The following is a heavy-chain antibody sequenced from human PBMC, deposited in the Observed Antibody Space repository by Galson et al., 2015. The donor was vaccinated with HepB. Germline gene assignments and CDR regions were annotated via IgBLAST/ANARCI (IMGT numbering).Heavy chain of an antibody. V-gene: IGHV1-69*13. J-gene: IGHJ4*02. Sequence: SVKVSCKASGGTFSSYAISWVRQAPGQGLEWMGGIIPIFGTANYAQKFQGRVTITADESTSTAYMELSSLRSEDTAVYYCARGGVATIGPIDYWGQGTLVTVSS. CDR1: GGTFSSYA. CDR3: ARGGVATIGPIDY. D-gene: IGHD5-12*01. CDR2: IIPIFGTA.